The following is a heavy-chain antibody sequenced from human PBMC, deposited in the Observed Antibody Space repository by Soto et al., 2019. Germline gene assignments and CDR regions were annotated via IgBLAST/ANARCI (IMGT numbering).Heavy chain of an antibody. J-gene: IGHJ6*02. CDR3: ARDREFNWNYVYYYGMDV. CDR1: GFTFSSYS. D-gene: IGHD1-7*01. Sequence: GGSLRLSCAASGFTFSSYSMNWVRQAPGKGLEWVSYISSSSSTIYYADSVKGRFTISRDNAKNSLYLQMNSLRDEDTAVYYCARDREFNWNYVYYYGMDVWGQGTTVTVSS. V-gene: IGHV3-48*02. CDR2: ISSSSSTI.